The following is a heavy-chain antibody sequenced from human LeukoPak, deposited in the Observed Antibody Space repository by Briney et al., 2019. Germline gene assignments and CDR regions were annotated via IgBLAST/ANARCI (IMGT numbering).Heavy chain of an antibody. CDR3: ARGAGGEIVVVSDAFDV. CDR2: IIPIFGTA. D-gene: IGHD3-22*01. J-gene: IGHJ3*01. Sequence: SVKVSCKASGGTFSSYAISWVRQAPGQGLEWMGGIIPIFGTANYARKFQGRVTITTDESTSTAYMELSSLRSEDTAVYYCARGAGGEIVVVSDAFDVWGQGTMVTVSS. CDR1: GGTFSSYA. V-gene: IGHV1-69*05.